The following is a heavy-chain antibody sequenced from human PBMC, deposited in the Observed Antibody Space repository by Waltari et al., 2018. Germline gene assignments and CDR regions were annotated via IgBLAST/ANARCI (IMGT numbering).Heavy chain of an antibody. J-gene: IGHJ3*02. V-gene: IGHV4-34*01. CDR2: MNHRRSE. CDR3: ARLVSFGSGPTAKDAFDI. D-gene: IGHD6-19*01. Sequence: QVQLNQWGAGVLKPSETLSLTCAVYGESFSDHFWTWIRQPPGKGLEWIGHMNHRRSENYNPSLKSRVTISVDTSKNQFSLKLSSVTAADTAVYYCARLVSFGSGPTAKDAFDIWGQGTMVTVSS. CDR1: GESFSDHF.